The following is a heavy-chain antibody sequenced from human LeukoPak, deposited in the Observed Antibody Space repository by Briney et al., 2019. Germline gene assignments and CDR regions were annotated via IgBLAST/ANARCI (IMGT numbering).Heavy chain of an antibody. CDR1: GFTFSSYA. V-gene: IGHV3-23*01. CDR2: ISGTGGTT. D-gene: IGHD5-12*01. CDR3: AKDGREWPRSLDY. Sequence: GGSLRLSCAASGFTFSSYAMSWVRRAPGKGLEWVSGISGTGGTTYYADSVEGRFTISRDNSKKTLYLQMNSLRAEDTAVYYCAKDGREWPRSLDYWGQGTLVTVSS. J-gene: IGHJ4*02.